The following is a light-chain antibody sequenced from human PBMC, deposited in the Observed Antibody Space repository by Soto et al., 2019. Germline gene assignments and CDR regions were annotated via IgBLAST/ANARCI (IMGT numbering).Light chain of an antibody. J-gene: IGKJ1*01. CDR3: QQADTFPWT. V-gene: IGKV1D-12*01. CDR1: RDISTW. Sequence: IQLTQSPSSVSASVGDRVTLTCPASRDISTWVAWYQQKPGKAPKLLSYSASALKRGVPSRFRGSGSGTDFALTVSSLQPEDFETYYCQQADTFPWTFGQGTKVDIK. CDR2: SAS.